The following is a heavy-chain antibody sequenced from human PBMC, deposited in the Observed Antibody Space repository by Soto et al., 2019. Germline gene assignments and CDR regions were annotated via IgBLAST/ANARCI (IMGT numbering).Heavy chain of an antibody. J-gene: IGHJ5*01. CDR2: ISSTGST. CDR3: ARNTGWYLHDS. D-gene: IGHD6-19*01. CDR1: GDPMSRHY. Sequence: SETLSLTCTVSGDPMSRHYWSWLRQPPGKGLEWIGYISSTGSTHYNTSLRSRVTISPDTSKKQFSLNLNSVTAADTAVYYCARNTGWYLHDSWGQGTLVTVSS. V-gene: IGHV4-59*11.